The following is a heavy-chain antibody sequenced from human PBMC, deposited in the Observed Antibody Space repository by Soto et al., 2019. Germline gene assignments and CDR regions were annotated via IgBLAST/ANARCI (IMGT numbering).Heavy chain of an antibody. J-gene: IGHJ3*02. CDR2: INHSGST. CDR1: GGSFSGYY. V-gene: IGHV4-34*01. D-gene: IGHD2-15*01. Sequence: SSETLSLTCAVYGGSFSGYYWSWIRQPPGKGLEWIGEINHSGSTNYNPSLKSRVTISVDTSKNQFSLKLSSVTAADTAVYYCARVADIVVVVAATQDAFDIRGPPTMVTVSS. CDR3: ARVADIVVVVAATQDAFDI.